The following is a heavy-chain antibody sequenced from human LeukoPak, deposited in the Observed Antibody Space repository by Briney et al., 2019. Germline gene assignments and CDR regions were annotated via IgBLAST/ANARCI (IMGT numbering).Heavy chain of an antibody. Sequence: ASVKVSCKASGGTFSSYAISWVRQAPGQGLEWMGWINPNSGGTNYAQKFQGRVTMTRDTSISTAYMELSRLRSDDTAVYYCASYYYGSGSYYPSDYWGQGTLVTVSS. V-gene: IGHV1-2*02. D-gene: IGHD3-10*01. CDR2: INPNSGGT. CDR1: GGTFSSYA. J-gene: IGHJ4*02. CDR3: ASYYYGSGSYYPSDY.